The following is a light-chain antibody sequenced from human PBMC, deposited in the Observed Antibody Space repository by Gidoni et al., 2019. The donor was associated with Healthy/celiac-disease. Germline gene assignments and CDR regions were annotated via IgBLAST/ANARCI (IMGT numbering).Light chain of an antibody. CDR3: QQFNRYPPPLT. Sequence: AIQLTQSPSSLSASVGDRVTITCRASQGISSALAWYQQKPGKAPKLLIYAASSLESGVPSRFSGSGSGTDFTLTISSLQPEDFATYYCQQFNRYPPPLTFXGXTKVEIK. V-gene: IGKV1-13*02. CDR2: AAS. CDR1: QGISSA. J-gene: IGKJ4*01.